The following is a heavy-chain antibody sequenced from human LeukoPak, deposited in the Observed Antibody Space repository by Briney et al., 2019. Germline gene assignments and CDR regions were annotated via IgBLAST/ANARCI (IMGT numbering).Heavy chain of an antibody. Sequence: RGSLRLSCAASGFTFSSYEMNWVRQAPGKGLEWVSYISSSGSTIYYADSVKGRFTISRDNAKNSLYLQMNSLRAEDTAVYYCARDRYYGSGTYDYWGQGTLVTVSS. J-gene: IGHJ4*02. CDR3: ARDRYYGSGTYDY. CDR1: GFTFSSYE. V-gene: IGHV3-48*03. CDR2: ISSSGSTI. D-gene: IGHD3-10*01.